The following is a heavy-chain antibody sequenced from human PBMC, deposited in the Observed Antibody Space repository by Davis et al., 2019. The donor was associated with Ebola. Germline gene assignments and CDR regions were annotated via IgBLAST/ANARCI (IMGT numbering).Heavy chain of an antibody. CDR1: GFTFSSYG. CDR3: AKIGQQQLAGDY. CDR2: ISYDGSNK. D-gene: IGHD6-13*01. V-gene: IGHV3-30*18. Sequence: PGGSLRLSCAASGFTFSSYGMHWVRQAPGKGLEWVAVISYDGSNKYYADSVKGRFTISRDNSKNTLYLQMNSLRAEDTAVYYCAKIGQQQLAGDYWGQGTLVTVSS. J-gene: IGHJ4*02.